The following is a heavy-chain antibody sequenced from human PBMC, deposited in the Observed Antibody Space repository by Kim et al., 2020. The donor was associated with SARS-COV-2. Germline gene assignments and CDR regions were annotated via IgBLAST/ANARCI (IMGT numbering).Heavy chain of an antibody. Sequence: SETLSLTCAVYGGSFSGYYWSWIRQPPGKGLEWIGEINHSGSTNYNPSLKSRVTISVDTSKNQFSLKLSSVTAADTAVYYCARTIEEWLLSNWFDPWGQG. D-gene: IGHD3-3*01. CDR2: INHSGST. J-gene: IGHJ5*02. CDR3: ARTIEEWLLSNWFDP. V-gene: IGHV4-34*01. CDR1: GGSFSGYY.